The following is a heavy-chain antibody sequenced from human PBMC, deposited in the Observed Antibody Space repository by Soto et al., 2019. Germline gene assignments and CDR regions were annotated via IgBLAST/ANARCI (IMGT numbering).Heavy chain of an antibody. CDR2: IYYSGST. D-gene: IGHD3-9*01. J-gene: IGHJ4*02. V-gene: IGHV4-39*01. CDR1: GGSISSSSYY. Sequence: SETLSLTCTVSGGSISSSSYYWGWIRQPPGKGLEWIGSIYYSGSTYYNPSLKSRVTISVDTSKNQFSLKLSSVTAADTAVYYCARLTVLRYFDWLLPNFDYWGQGTLVTVSS. CDR3: ARLTVLRYFDWLLPNFDY.